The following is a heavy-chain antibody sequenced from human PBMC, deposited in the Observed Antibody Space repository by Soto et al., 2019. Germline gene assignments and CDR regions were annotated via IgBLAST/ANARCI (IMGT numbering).Heavy chain of an antibody. CDR1: GYTLLSYG. J-gene: IGHJ4*02. D-gene: IGHD1-26*01. CDR3: ARNPSGSSFDY. V-gene: IGHV1-18*01. CDR2: ISAYSGNT. Sequence: ASVKVSCKASGYTLLSYGISWVRQAPGQGLEWMGWISAYSGNTDYAQRLQDRVTLTTDTSTSTAYMELRSLRSDDTAVYYCARNPSGSSFDYWGQGTLVTVSS.